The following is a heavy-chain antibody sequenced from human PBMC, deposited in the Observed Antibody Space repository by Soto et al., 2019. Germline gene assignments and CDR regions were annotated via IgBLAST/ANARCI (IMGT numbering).Heavy chain of an antibody. CDR3: ARGGYFDSSNYLAY. D-gene: IGHD3-22*01. CDR2: INPGNGNT. Sequence: ASARVSCKDYRSTFTRYGMNGVRQAPGRGLEWMGWINPGNGNTKYSQKFHGRVTIERDTSASTAYMELSSLRSEDTAVYYCARGGYFDSSNYLAYWGLGTLVTCSS. CDR1: RSTFTRYG. V-gene: IGHV1-3*01. J-gene: IGHJ4*02.